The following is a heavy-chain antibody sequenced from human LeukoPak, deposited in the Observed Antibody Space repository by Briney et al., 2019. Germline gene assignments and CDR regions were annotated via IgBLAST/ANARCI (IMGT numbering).Heavy chain of an antibody. V-gene: IGHV4-4*01. CDR3: VRRWYGDFGRAIDS. CDR1: GFTFSSYEM. CDR2: IHHDGSA. Sequence: GSLRLSCAASGFTFSSYEMNWVRQPPGKGLEWVGEIHHDGSANYNPSLKSRLTISVDMSKNQFSLKLSFVTAADTAVYFCVRRWYGDFGRAIDSWGQGTLVTVSP. D-gene: IGHD4-23*01. J-gene: IGHJ4*02.